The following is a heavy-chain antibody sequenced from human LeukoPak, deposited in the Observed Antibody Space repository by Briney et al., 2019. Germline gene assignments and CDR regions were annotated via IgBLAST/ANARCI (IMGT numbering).Heavy chain of an antibody. Sequence: GGSLRLSCAASGFTFSNAWMSWVRQAPGKGLEWVGRIKSNTFGGTTDYAAPVKGRFTISRDDSKNTLYLHMNTLKTEDTAIYYCTTLGAFDYWGQGTLVTVSS. V-gene: IGHV3-15*01. CDR2: IKSNTFGGTT. CDR3: TTLGAFDY. J-gene: IGHJ4*02. CDR1: GFTFSNAW. D-gene: IGHD3-16*01.